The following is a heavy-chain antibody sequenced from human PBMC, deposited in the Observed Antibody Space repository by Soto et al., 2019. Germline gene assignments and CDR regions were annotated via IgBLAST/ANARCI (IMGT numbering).Heavy chain of an antibody. CDR1: GGSISSGGYY. V-gene: IGHV4-31*03. CDR3: ASTKDYSSSLDY. D-gene: IGHD6-6*01. CDR2: VYYNGRT. J-gene: IGHJ4*02. Sequence: SETLSLTCTVSGGSISSGGYYWSWIRQHPGKGLEWIGCVYYNGRTYYNPYLKSRITISVDTSKKHFSLKLSSVTAADTAVYYCASTKDYSSSLDYWGQGILVTVSS.